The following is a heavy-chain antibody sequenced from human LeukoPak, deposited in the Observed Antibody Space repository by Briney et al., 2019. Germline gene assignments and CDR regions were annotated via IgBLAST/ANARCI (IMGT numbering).Heavy chain of an antibody. CDR3: VRGPRYSGYDYFDY. CDR1: GFTFSTYS. Sequence: GGSLRLSCAASGFTFSTYSMNWVRQAPGKGLEWVSYISSSLSTIYYADSVKGRFTISRDNAKNSLYLQMSSLRRGDTAVYFCVRGPRYSGYDYFDYWGQGTLVTVSS. V-gene: IGHV3-48*01. CDR2: ISSSLSTI. D-gene: IGHD5-12*01. J-gene: IGHJ4*02.